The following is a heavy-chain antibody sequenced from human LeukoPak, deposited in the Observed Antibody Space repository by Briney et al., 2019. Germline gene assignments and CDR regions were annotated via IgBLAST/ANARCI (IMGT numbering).Heavy chain of an antibody. CDR1: GGTFSTYA. V-gene: IGHV1-69*05. D-gene: IGHD4-17*01. Sequence: SVKVSCKASGGTFSTYAISWAPQPPAPRLDWMPRLIPIFGTANYAQKFQGRVTITTDESTSTAYMELSSLRSEDTAVYYCARDPDYGDQGNAFDIWGQGTMVTVSS. CDR2: LIPIFGTA. CDR3: ARDPDYGDQGNAFDI. J-gene: IGHJ3*02.